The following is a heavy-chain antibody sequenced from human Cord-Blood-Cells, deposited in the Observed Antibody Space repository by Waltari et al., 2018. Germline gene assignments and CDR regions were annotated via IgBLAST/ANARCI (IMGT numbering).Heavy chain of an antibody. J-gene: IGHJ3*02. Sequence: QVQLQQWGAGLLKPSETLSLTCAVYGGSFSGYYWSWIRQPPGKGLEWSGEINHSGSTNYNPSLKRRVTISVDTSKNQFSLKLSSVTAADTAVYYCATLHRPYYDILTGFEDAFDIWGQGTMVTVSS. D-gene: IGHD3-9*01. CDR1: GGSFSGYY. CDR2: INHSGST. CDR3: ATLHRPYYDILTGFEDAFDI. V-gene: IGHV4-34*01.